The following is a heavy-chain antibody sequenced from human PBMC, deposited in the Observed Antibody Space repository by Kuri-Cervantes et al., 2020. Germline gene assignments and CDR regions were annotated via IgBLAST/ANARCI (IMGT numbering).Heavy chain of an antibody. Sequence: GGSLRPSCAASGFTFSDYYMSWIRQAPGKGLEWVSYISGSGSPIYYADSLKGRFTISRDSAKNSLYLQMNSLRAEDTAVHYCARCGSEWCGYFQHWGQGTLVTVSS. V-gene: IGHV3-11*01. CDR1: GFTFSDYY. CDR3: ARCGSEWCGYFQH. J-gene: IGHJ1*01. D-gene: IGHD2-8*01. CDR2: ISGSGSPI.